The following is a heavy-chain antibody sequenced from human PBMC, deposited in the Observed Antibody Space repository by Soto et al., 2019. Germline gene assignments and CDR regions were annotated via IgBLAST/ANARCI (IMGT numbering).Heavy chain of an antibody. Sequence: GGSLRLSCAASGFTFSSYAMSWVRQAPGKGLEWVSGISDSGGSTYYADSVKGRFTIPRDNSKNTLYLQMNSLRAEDTAVYYCAKGTYYYGSAPYYFDYWGQGTLVTVS. J-gene: IGHJ4*02. CDR2: ISDSGGST. V-gene: IGHV3-23*01. D-gene: IGHD3-10*01. CDR1: GFTFSSYA. CDR3: AKGTYYYGSAPYYFDY.